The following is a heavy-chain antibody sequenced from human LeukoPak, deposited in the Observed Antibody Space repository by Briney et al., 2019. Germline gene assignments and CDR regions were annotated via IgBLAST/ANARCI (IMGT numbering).Heavy chain of an antibody. CDR2: ISSTSTYI. CDR3: ATEFLGAVAETGDY. J-gene: IGHJ4*02. CDR1: GFTFSDYY. Sequence: PGGSLRLSCAASGFTFSDYYMSWIRQAPGKGLEWVSSISSTSTYIYYADSVKGRFTISRDNAKNSLYLQMNSLRAEDTAVYYCATEFLGAVAETGDYWGQGTLVTVSS. V-gene: IGHV3-11*06. D-gene: IGHD6-19*01.